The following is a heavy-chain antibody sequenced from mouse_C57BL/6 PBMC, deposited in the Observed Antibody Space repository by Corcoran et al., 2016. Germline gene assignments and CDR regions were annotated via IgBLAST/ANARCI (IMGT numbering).Heavy chain of an antibody. CDR2: ISYDGSN. J-gene: IGHJ2*01. Sequence: DVQLQESGPGLVKPSQSLSLTCSVTGYSITSGYYWNWIRQFPGNKLEWMGYISYDGSNNYNPSLKNRISITRDTSKNQFFLKLNSVTTEDTATYYCARGGGSSSFDYWGQGTTLTVSS. V-gene: IGHV3-6*01. D-gene: IGHD1-1*01. CDR1: GYSITSGYY. CDR3: ARGGGSSSFDY.